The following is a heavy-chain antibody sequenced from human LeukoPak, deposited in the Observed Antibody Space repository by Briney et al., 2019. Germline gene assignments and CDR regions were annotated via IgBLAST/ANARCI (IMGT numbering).Heavy chain of an antibody. CDR1: GFTFSSYG. CDR2: IRYDGSNK. D-gene: IGHD2-2*01. J-gene: IGHJ4*02. V-gene: IGHV3-30*02. CDR3: AKDRRPRYCSSTSCYFY. Sequence: PGGSLRLSCAASGFTFSSYGMHWVRQAPGKGLEWVAFIRYDGSNKYYADSVKGRFTISRDNSKNTLYLQMNSLRAEDRAVYYCAKDRRPRYCSSTSCYFYWGQGTLVTVSS.